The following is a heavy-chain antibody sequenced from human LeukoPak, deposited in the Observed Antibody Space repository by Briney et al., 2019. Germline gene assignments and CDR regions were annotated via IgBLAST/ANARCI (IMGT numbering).Heavy chain of an antibody. Sequence: GGSLRLSCTVSGFTVSSNSMSWVRQAPGKGLEWVSFIYSNNTPYTNSPPGRFTIYRDNSKNMFHLQMNSLRAEDRAVYFCARRAGDYSHPYDYWGQGTLVTVSS. CDR2: IYSNNT. CDR3: ARRAGDYSHPYDY. CDR1: GFTVSSNS. V-gene: IGHV3-53*01. J-gene: IGHJ4*02. D-gene: IGHD3-22*01.